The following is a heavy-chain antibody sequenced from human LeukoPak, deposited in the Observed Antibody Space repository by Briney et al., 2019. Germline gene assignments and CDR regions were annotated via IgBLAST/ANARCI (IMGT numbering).Heavy chain of an antibody. Sequence: GGSLRLSCAASGFTFSSYAMHWVRQAPGKGLEWVAVISYDGSNKYYADSVKGRFTISRDNSKNTLYLQMSSLRAEDTAVYYCARDMIAVAGLIDYWGQGTLVTVSS. CDR1: GFTFSSYA. V-gene: IGHV3-30-3*01. D-gene: IGHD6-19*01. CDR3: ARDMIAVAGLIDY. CDR2: ISYDGSNK. J-gene: IGHJ4*02.